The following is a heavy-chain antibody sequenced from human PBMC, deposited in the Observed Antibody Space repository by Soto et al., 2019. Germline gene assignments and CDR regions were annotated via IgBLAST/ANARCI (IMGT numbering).Heavy chain of an antibody. D-gene: IGHD2-21*02. V-gene: IGHV4-30-2*01. CDR1: GGSISSGGYS. CDR2: IYHSGST. CDR3: AGVRGPYCGGGCYPPTATWFDP. Sequence: QLQLQESGSGLVKPSQTLSLTCAVSGGSISSGGYSWSWIRQPPGKGLEWIGYIYHSGSTYYNPSTKSRVTISVDRAKNQFSLKRSSVTAADTAVYYCAGVRGPYCGGGCYPPTATWFDPWGQGTLVTVSS. J-gene: IGHJ5*02.